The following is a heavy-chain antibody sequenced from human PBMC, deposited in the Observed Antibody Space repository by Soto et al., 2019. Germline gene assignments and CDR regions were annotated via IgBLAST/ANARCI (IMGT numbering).Heavy chain of an antibody. CDR2: IYYSGST. Sequence: PSETLSLTCTVSGGSISSYYWSWIRQPPGKGLEWIGYIYYSGSTNYNPSLKSRVTISVDTSKNQFSLKLSSVTAADTAVYYCARGGIAIFGVVNLLDVWGKGTTVTVSS. CDR1: GGSISSYY. D-gene: IGHD3-3*01. J-gene: IGHJ6*04. V-gene: IGHV4-59*01. CDR3: ARGGIAIFGVVNLLDV.